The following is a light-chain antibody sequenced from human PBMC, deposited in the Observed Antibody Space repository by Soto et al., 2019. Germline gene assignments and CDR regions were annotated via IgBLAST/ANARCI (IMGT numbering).Light chain of an antibody. CDR3: QQFGSSPRT. V-gene: IGKV3-20*01. J-gene: IGKJ1*01. CDR2: GAS. CDR1: QSVRSN. Sequence: EIVLTQSPDTLSLSPGERATLPCRASQSVRSNLAWYQRKPGQAPRLLMYGASRRPTGIPDRFSGSGSGTDFTLTISRLEPEDFAVYYCQQFGSSPRTFGQGTKVDIK.